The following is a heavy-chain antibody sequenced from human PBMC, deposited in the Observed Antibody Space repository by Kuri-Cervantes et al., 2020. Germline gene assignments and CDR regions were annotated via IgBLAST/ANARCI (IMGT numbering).Heavy chain of an antibody. V-gene: IGHV3-23*01. J-gene: IGHJ6*03. CDR3: AKDAFPAAGHYYMDV. CDR2: ISGSGDST. D-gene: IGHD6-13*01. Sequence: GESLKISCEASGFTFSNYGMHWVRQAPGKGLEWVSAISGSGDSTYYADSVKGRFTISRDNSKNTLYLQMNSLRTEDTAVYYCAKDAFPAAGHYYMDVWGKGITVTVSS. CDR1: GFTFSNYG.